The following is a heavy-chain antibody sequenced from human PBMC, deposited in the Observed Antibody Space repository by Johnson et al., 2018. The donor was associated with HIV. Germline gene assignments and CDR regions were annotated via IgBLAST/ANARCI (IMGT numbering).Heavy chain of an antibody. V-gene: IGHV3-13*01. Sequence: EVQLVESGGGVVQPGGSLRLSCAASGFTFSSYDMHWVRQATGKGLEWVSAIGTAGDTYYPGSVKGRFTISRENAKNSLYLQMNSLRAGDTAVYYCARQTTVVSGDAFDIWGQGTKVTVSS. CDR1: GFTFSSYD. J-gene: IGHJ3*02. D-gene: IGHD4-23*01. CDR2: IGTAGDT. CDR3: ARQTTVVSGDAFDI.